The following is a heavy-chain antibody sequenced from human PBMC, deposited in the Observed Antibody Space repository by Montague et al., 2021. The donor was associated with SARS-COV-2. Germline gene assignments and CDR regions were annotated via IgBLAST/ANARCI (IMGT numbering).Heavy chain of an antibody. CDR2: IKSKTDGGTT. V-gene: IGHV3-15*01. J-gene: IGHJ4*02. Sequence: SLRLSCAASGFTFSNAWKSWVRQAPGKGLEWVGRIKSKTDGGTTDYAAPVKGRFTISRDDSKNTLYLQMNSLKTEDTAVYYCTTAEYCSSTSCYLWTDYWGQGTLVTVSS. CDR1: GFTFSNAW. D-gene: IGHD2-2*01. CDR3: TTAEYCSSTSCYLWTDY.